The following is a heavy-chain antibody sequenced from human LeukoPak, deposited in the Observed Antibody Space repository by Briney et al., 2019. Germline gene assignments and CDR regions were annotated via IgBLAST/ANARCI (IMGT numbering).Heavy chain of an antibody. J-gene: IGHJ6*03. D-gene: IGHD4-11*01. CDR1: GYTFTGYY. Sequence: ASVKVSCKASGYTFTGYYMHWVRQAPGQGLEWMGWINPNSGDTKYAKKFQGRLTMTRDTSISTACMELSRLISYDTAVYYCARVPPDSRKVFYIDVWGKGTTVTVSS. CDR2: INPNSGDT. V-gene: IGHV1-2*02. CDR3: ARVPPDSRKVFYIDV.